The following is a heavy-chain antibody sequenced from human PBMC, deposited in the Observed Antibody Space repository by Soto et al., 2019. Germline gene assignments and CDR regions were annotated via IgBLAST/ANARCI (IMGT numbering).Heavy chain of an antibody. CDR1: GFTLNNYG. D-gene: IGHD2-15*01. Sequence: HPGGSLRLSCAASGFTLNNYGMNWVRQAPGKGLEWVAIISNDGSNKYYIESVRGRFTISRDNSKNMLFLQMNSLRVEDTAVYFCTKDGRSDSDGSLYYYYYGMDVWGQGTTVTVSS. J-gene: IGHJ6*02. CDR2: ISNDGSNK. CDR3: TKDGRSDSDGSLYYYYYGMDV. V-gene: IGHV3-30*18.